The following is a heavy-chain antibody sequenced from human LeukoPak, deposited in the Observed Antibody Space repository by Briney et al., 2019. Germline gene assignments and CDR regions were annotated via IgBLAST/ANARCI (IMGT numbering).Heavy chain of an antibody. Sequence: GGSLRLSCAASGFTFSSYAMSWVRQAPGKGLEWVSAISGSGGSTYYADSVKGRFTISRDNSKNTLYLQMNSLRAEDTAVYYCAKDGGSVVPADTFDYWDQGTLVTVSS. CDR2: ISGSGGST. D-gene: IGHD2-2*01. CDR3: AKDGGSVVPADTFDY. V-gene: IGHV3-23*01. J-gene: IGHJ4*02. CDR1: GFTFSSYA.